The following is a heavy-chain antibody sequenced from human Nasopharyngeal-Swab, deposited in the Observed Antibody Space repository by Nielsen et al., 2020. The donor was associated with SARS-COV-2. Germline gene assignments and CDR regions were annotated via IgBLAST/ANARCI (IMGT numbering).Heavy chain of an antibody. CDR1: GFPFSYYA. J-gene: IGHJ4*02. D-gene: IGHD6-13*01. Sequence: GGSLRLSCAASGFPFSYYAMSWVRQAPGKGLEWVANIKQDGSEKYYVDSVKGRFTISRDNAKNSLYLQMNSLRAEDTAVYYCARGPGSWYSLDYWGQGTLVTVSS. CDR2: IKQDGSEK. V-gene: IGHV3-7*01. CDR3: ARGPGSWYSLDY.